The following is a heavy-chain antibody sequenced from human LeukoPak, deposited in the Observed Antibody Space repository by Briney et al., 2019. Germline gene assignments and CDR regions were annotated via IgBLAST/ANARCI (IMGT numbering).Heavy chain of an antibody. CDR1: ADSFNNYA. V-gene: IGHV1-69*05. Sequence: ASVKVSCKASADSFNNYAFNWVRQAPGQGPEWMGGSIPLFGTVKAAQKFQGRFTITTDESTSTAYKELSSLTSEDTAVYYCARGGRPLGYFYMDVWGKGTTVTVS. CDR2: SIPLFGTV. J-gene: IGHJ6*03. CDR3: ARGGRPLGYFYMDV.